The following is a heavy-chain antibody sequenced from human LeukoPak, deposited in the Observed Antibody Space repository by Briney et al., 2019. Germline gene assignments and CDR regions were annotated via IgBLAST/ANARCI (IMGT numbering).Heavy chain of an antibody. Sequence: ASVKVSCKASGYTFTGYYMHWVRQAPGQGLEWMGWINPNSGGTNYAQKFQGRVTMTRDTSISTAYMELSRLRSDDTAVYYCARGVKGSGSYQGRQGNWFDPWGQGTLVTVSS. CDR2: INPNSGGT. D-gene: IGHD1-26*01. CDR3: ARGVKGSGSYQGRQGNWFDP. J-gene: IGHJ5*02. V-gene: IGHV1-2*02. CDR1: GYTFTGYY.